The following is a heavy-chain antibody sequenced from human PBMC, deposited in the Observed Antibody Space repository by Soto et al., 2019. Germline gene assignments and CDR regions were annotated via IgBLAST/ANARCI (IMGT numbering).Heavy chain of an antibody. D-gene: IGHD7-27*01. CDR1: GDSISSSVW. CDR2: VFHTGDT. Sequence: SETLSLTCAVSGDSISSSVWWTWVRQPPGKGLEWIGEVFHTGDTYFNPSLRSRVAMSVDRSTNEFSLKVTSVTAADTAIYYCARKAWVRFDYWGQGALVTVSS. V-gene: IGHV4-4*02. CDR3: ARKAWVRFDY. J-gene: IGHJ4*02.